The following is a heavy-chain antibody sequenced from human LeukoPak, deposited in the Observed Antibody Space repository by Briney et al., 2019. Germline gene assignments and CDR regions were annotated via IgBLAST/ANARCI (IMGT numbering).Heavy chain of an antibody. D-gene: IGHD3-10*01. CDR1: GFTFSSYS. CDR3: AKGVRMVRGVIITSLFDY. V-gene: IGHV3-48*01. Sequence: GGSLRLSCAASGFTFSSYSMNWVRQAPGKGLEWVSYISSSSSTIYYADSVKGRFTISRDNAKNTLYLQMNSLRAEDMAVYYCAKGVRMVRGVIITSLFDYWGQGTLVTVSS. CDR2: ISSSSSTI. J-gene: IGHJ4*02.